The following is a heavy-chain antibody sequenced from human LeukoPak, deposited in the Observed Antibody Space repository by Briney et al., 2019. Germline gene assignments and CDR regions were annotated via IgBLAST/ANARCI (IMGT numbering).Heavy chain of an antibody. CDR2: IIPIFGTA. D-gene: IGHD6-19*01. J-gene: IGHJ4*02. CDR3: ARGPVSSSGFFGY. V-gene: IGHV1-69*13. CDR1: GYTFTSYG. Sequence: ASVKVSCKASGYTFTSYGISWVRQAPGQGLEWMGGIIPIFGTANYAQKFQGRVTITADESTSTAYMELSSLRSEDTAVYYCARGPVSSSGFFGYWGQGTLVTVSS.